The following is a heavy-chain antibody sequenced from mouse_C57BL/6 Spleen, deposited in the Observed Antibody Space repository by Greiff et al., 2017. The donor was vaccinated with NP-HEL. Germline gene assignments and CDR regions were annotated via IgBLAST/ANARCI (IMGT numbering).Heavy chain of an antibody. CDR2: ISSGGSYT. V-gene: IGHV5-6*01. CDR3: ARHSGTGDY. J-gene: IGHJ2*01. D-gene: IGHD4-1*01. Sequence: DVHLVESGGDLVKPGGSLKLSCAASGFTFSSYGMSWVRQTPDKRLEWVATISSGGSYTYYPASVKGRFTISRDNAKNTLYLQMSSLKSEDTAMYYCARHSGTGDYWGQGTTLTVSS. CDR1: GFTFSSYG.